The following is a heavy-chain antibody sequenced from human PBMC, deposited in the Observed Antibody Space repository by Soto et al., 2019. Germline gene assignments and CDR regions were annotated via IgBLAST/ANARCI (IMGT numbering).Heavy chain of an antibody. V-gene: IGHV3-23*01. CDR1: GFTFSSYA. CDR2: ITRSGADT. Sequence: EVQLLESGGGLVQPGGSLRLSCAASGFTFSSYAMTWVRQAPGKGLEWVSAITRSGADTNYIESVKGRFTISRDNSKNTLYLQMISLRAVDTAVYYCAKVGYYYESVDHWFFDLWGRGTLVTVSS. CDR3: AKVGYYYESVDHWFFDL. D-gene: IGHD3-22*01. J-gene: IGHJ2*01.